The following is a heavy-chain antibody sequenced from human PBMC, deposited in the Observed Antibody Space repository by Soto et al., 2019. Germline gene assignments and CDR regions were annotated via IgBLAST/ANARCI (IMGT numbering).Heavy chain of an antibody. CDR2: FDPEDGET. CDR3: ATTRGPPVSFWFDP. Sequence: ASVKVSCKVSGYTLTELSMHWVRQAPGKGLEWMGGFDPEDGETIYAQKFQGRDTMTEDTSTDTAYMELSSLRSEDTAVYYCATTRGPPVSFWFDPWGQGTLVTVSS. V-gene: IGHV1-24*01. CDR1: GYTLTELS. J-gene: IGHJ5*02. D-gene: IGHD3-10*01.